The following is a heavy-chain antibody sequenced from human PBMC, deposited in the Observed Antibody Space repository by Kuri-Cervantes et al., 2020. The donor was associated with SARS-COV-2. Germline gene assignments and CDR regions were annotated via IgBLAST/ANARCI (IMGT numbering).Heavy chain of an antibody. V-gene: IGHV4-30-4*01. CDR2: IYYSGST. CDR3: ARDRDIVVVPAAISGYYYGMDV. J-gene: IGHJ6*02. CDR1: GGSISSGDYY. Sequence: SCTVSGGSISSGDYYWSWIRQPPGKGLEWIGYIYYSGSTYYDPSLKNRVTISVDTSKNQFSLKLSSVTAADTAVYYCARDRDIVVVPAAISGYYYGMDVWGQGTTVTVSS. D-gene: IGHD2-2*02.